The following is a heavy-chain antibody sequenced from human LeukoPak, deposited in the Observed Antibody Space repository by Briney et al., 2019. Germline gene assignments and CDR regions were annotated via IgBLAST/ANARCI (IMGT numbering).Heavy chain of an antibody. CDR3: ARGGCGYYYPG. CDR2: IYSGGST. D-gene: IGHD3-22*01. V-gene: IGHV3-66*01. J-gene: IGHJ4*02. CDR1: GFTFTNAW. Sequence: GGSLRLSCAASGFTFTNAWMSWVRQAPGKGLEWVSVIYSGGSTYYTDSVKGRFTLSRDNSKNTLYLQMNSLRAEDTAVYYCARGGCGYYYPGWGQGTLVTVSS.